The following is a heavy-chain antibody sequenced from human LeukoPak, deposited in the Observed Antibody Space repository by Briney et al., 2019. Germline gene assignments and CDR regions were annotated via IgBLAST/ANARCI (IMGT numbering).Heavy chain of an antibody. CDR1: GYTFTKYF. Sequence: ASVKVSCKASGYTFTKYFLHWVRQAPGQGLEWMGWINPNDGGALYAQKFQGRVTMTTDTSITTAYMGMSGLRSDDTAFYYCARDDYGDLQYFENWGQGSLVTVSS. D-gene: IGHD4-17*01. CDR3: ARDDYGDLQYFEN. CDR2: INPNDGGA. J-gene: IGHJ4*02. V-gene: IGHV1-2*02.